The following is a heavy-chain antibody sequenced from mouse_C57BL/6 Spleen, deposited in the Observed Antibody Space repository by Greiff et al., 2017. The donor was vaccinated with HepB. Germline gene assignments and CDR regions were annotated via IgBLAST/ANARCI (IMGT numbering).Heavy chain of an antibody. Sequence: EVQLQQSGPELVKPGASVKISCKASGYTFTDYYMNWVKQSHGKSLEWIGDINPNNGGTSYNQKFKGKATLTVDKSSSTAYMELRSLTSEDSAVYNCAREWTGPFDYWGQGTTLTVSS. V-gene: IGHV1-26*01. CDR2: INPNNGGT. D-gene: IGHD4-1*01. CDR1: GYTFTDYY. CDR3: AREWTGPFDY. J-gene: IGHJ2*01.